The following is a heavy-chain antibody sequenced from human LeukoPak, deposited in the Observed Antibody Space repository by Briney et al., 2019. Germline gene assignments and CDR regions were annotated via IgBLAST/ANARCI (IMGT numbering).Heavy chain of an antibody. CDR2: ISSSSSYI. CDR3: AAVIGDAFDI. D-gene: IGHD3-16*01. J-gene: IGHJ3*02. Sequence: GGALRLSCADSGFTFSSYSMNWVRQAPGKGLEWVSSISSSSSYIYYADSVKGRFTISSDNAKKSLYLQMNSLRAEDTDGYYCAAVIGDAFDIWGQGTMVTVSS. V-gene: IGHV3-21*01. CDR1: GFTFSSYS.